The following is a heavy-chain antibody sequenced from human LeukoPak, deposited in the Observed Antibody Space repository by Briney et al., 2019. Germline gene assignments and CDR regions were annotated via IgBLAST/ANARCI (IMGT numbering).Heavy chain of an antibody. V-gene: IGHV3-21*01. CDR1: GFTFSSYS. CDR3: ATSLRTFGGTNLFDI. J-gene: IGHJ3*02. Sequence: GGSLRLSCAASGFTFSSYSMNWVRQAPGKGLEWVSSISSSSSYIYYADSVKGRFTISRDNAKNSLYLQMNSLRAEDTAVYYCATSLRTFGGTNLFDIWGQGTMVTVSS. CDR2: ISSSSSYI. D-gene: IGHD3-16*01.